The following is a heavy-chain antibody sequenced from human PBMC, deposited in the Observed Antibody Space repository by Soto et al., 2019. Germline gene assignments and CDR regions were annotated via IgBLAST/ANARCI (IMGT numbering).Heavy chain of an antibody. CDR1: GGSISGGPYY. V-gene: IGHV4-31*03. Sequence: QVQLQESGPGLVKPSQTLSLTCTVSGGSISGGPYYWTWIRQHPGSCLEWIGYIYYTGSTYYNPLLKCRVIMSVDKSNNQLSLKLSAVTAADTAGYCCARVPGIVVVPTAKDPHYYYMDVWGKGTTVTFSS. CDR3: ARVPGIVVVPTAKDPHYYYMDV. CDR2: IYYTGST. J-gene: IGHJ6*03. D-gene: IGHD2-2*01.